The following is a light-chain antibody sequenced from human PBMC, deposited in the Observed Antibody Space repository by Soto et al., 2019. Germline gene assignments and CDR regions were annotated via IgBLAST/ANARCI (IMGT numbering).Light chain of an antibody. CDR3: SSYTSSSTLWVV. CDR1: SSDVGGYNY. CDR2: EVS. Sequence: ALTQPASVSGSPGQSITISCTGTSSDVGGYNYVSWYQQHPGKAPKLMIYEVSNRPSGVSNRFSGSKSGNTASLTISGLQAEDEADYYCSSYTSSSTLWVVFGGGTKLTVL. V-gene: IGLV2-14*01. J-gene: IGLJ2*01.